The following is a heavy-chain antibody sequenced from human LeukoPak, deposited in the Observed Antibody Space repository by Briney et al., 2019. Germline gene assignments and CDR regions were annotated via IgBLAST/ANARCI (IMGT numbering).Heavy chain of an antibody. CDR1: GFTFSNYP. J-gene: IGHJ4*02. CDR2: ISYDAIKK. CDR3: AKDRGGNDNNPLYFFDY. D-gene: IGHD5-12*01. Sequence: PGGSLRLSCAASGFTFSNYPMHWVRQAPGKGLEWVAVISYDAIKKYYADSVKGRFTISRDSSKNTLYLQMNSLRAEDTAVYYCAKDRGGNDNNPLYFFDYWGQGTLVTVSS. V-gene: IGHV3-30*04.